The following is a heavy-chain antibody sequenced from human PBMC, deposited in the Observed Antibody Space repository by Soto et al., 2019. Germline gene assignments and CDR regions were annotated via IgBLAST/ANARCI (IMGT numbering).Heavy chain of an antibody. J-gene: IGHJ4*02. CDR2: IYWNDDK. CDR1: GFSLSTSGVG. D-gene: IGHD6-19*01. CDR3: AHTRGSCWYPPFDY. Sequence: QITLKESGPTLVKPTQTLTLTCTFSGFSLSTSGVGVGWIRQPPGKALEWLALIYWNDDKRYSPSLKSRLTITKDTSKNQVVLTMTNMDPVDTATYYCAHTRGSCWYPPFDYWGQGTLVTVSS. V-gene: IGHV2-5*01.